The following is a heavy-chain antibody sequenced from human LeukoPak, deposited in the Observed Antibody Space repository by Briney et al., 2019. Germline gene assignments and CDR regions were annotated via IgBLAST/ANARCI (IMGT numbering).Heavy chain of an antibody. CDR3: ARGSTYDFWSGDALDV. D-gene: IGHD3-3*01. V-gene: IGHV3-23*01. Sequence: GGSLRLSCAASGFTFSSYAMSWVRQAPGKGLEWVSSISGSAEKTYYADSVKGRFTISRDSSQKILNLQMNNLRVEDTAIYYCARGSTYDFWSGDALDVWGRGTMVTVAS. CDR2: ISGSAEKT. CDR1: GFTFSSYA. J-gene: IGHJ3*01.